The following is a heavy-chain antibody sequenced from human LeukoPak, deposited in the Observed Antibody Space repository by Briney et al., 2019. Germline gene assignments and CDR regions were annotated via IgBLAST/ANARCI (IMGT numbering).Heavy chain of an antibody. D-gene: IGHD3-16*01. CDR2: INHSGST. CDR3: AREGPPRGYENY. CDR1: GGSFSGYY. J-gene: IGHJ4*02. Sequence: SETLSLTCAVYGGSFSGYYWSWIRQPPGKGLEWIGEINHSGSTNYNPSLKSRVTISVDTSKNQFSLKLSSVTAADTAVYYCAREGPPRGYENYWSQGTLVTVSS. V-gene: IGHV4-34*01.